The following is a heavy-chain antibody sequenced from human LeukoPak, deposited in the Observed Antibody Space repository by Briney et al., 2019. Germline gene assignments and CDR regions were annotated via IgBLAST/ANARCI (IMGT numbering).Heavy chain of an antibody. Sequence: SSETLSLTCAVYGGSFSGYYWSWIRQPPGKGLEWIGEINHSGSTNYNPSLKSRVTISVDTSKNQFSLKLSSVTAADTAVYYCARGNGPMVRGIFDYWGQGTLVTVSP. CDR3: ARGNGPMVRGIFDY. CDR1: GGSFSGYY. D-gene: IGHD3-10*01. CDR2: INHSGST. V-gene: IGHV4-34*01. J-gene: IGHJ4*02.